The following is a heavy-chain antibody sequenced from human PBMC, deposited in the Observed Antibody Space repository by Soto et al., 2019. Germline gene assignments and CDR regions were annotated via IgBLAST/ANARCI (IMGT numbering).Heavy chain of an antibody. V-gene: IGHV1-3*01. J-gene: IGHJ4*02. CDR2: INAGNGNT. CDR1: GYTFTSYA. CDR3: ARDFDY. Sequence: QVQLVQSGAEVKKPGASVKVSCKASGYTFTSYAMHWVRQAPGQRLEWMGWINAGNGNTKYSQKFQGRVTITRDTSASTAYTELSSLRSEDTAVYYCARDFDYWGQGTLVTVSS.